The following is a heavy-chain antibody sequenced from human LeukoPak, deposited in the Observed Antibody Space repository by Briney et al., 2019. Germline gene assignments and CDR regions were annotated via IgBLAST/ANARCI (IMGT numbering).Heavy chain of an antibody. D-gene: IGHD5-18*01. CDR1: GFTFDDYA. Sequence: GGSLRLSCAASGFTFDDYAMNWVRQVPGRGLEWVSGINWNGRITEYADSVKDRFTISRQNTKNSLYLYMNNLGGEDTALYFCARGSVQLWLRDTYYYMDVWGKGTTVTVTS. CDR2: INWNGRIT. CDR3: ARGSVQLWLRDTYYYMDV. V-gene: IGHV3-20*04. J-gene: IGHJ6*03.